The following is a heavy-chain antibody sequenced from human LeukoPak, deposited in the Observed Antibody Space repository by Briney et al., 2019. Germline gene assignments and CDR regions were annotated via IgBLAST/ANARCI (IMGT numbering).Heavy chain of an antibody. CDR1: GYSISSGYY. CDR2: IPHSGST. CDR3: ARRAAAAKATFDY. V-gene: IGHV4-38-2*02. J-gene: IGHJ4*02. Sequence: PSETLSLTCTVSGYSISSGYYWGWIRQPPGKGLEWIGSIPHSGSTYYNPSLKSRVTILVDTSKNQFSLKLSSVTAADTAVYYCARRAAAAKATFDYWGQGTLVTVSS. D-gene: IGHD6-13*01.